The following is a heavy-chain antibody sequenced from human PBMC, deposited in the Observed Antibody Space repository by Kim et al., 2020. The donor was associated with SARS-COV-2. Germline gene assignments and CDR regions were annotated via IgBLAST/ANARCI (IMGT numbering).Heavy chain of an antibody. CDR3: TRAPGCSGGVCYSGAYYYYYYMDV. J-gene: IGHJ6*03. CDR1: GFTFGDYA. Sequence: GGSLRLSCTASGFTFGDYAMSWFRQAPGKGLEWVGFIRSKAYGGTTEYAASVKGRFTISRDDSKSIAYLQMNSLKTEDTAVYYCTRAPGCSGGVCYSGAYYYYYYMDVWGKGTTVTVSS. V-gene: IGHV3-49*03. D-gene: IGHD2-8*02. CDR2: IRSKAYGGTT.